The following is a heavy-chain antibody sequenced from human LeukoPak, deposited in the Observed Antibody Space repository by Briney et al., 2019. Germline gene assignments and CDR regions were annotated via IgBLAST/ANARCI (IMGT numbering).Heavy chain of an antibody. CDR3: AKDKVVAATGFFDY. Sequence: GRSLRLSCAASGFTCGDYAMHWVRQAPGKGLDWVLGISWNSGSIGYADSVKGRFTISRDNAKNSLYLQKNSLRAEDTALYYCAKDKVVAATGFFDYWGQGTLVTVSS. CDR2: ISWNSGSI. J-gene: IGHJ4*02. CDR1: GFTCGDYA. D-gene: IGHD2-15*01. V-gene: IGHV3-9*01.